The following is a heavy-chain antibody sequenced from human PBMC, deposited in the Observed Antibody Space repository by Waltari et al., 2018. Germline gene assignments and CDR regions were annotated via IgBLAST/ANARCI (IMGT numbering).Heavy chain of an antibody. Sequence: QLQLQESGPGLVKPSETLSLTCTVSGGSISSSSYYWGWIRQPPGKGLEWIGSIYYSGSTYYNPSLKSRVTISVDTSKNQFSRKLSSVTAADTAVYYCARAVRPDAPGRSVFDYWGQGTLVTVSS. CDR3: ARAVRPDAPGRSVFDY. D-gene: IGHD4-17*01. V-gene: IGHV4-39*07. J-gene: IGHJ4*02. CDR1: GGSISSSSYY. CDR2: IYYSGST.